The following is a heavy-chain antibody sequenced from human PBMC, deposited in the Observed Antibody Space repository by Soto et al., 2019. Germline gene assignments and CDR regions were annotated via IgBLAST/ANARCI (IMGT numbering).Heavy chain of an antibody. CDR1: GFTFSSYW. CDR3: ARVRPPSIAAAGTFRFDP. D-gene: IGHD6-13*01. V-gene: IGHV3-74*01. CDR2: INSDGSST. Sequence: EVQLVESGGGLVQPGGSLRLSCAASGFTFSSYWMHWARQAPGKGLVWVSRINSDGSSTSYADSVKGRFTISRDNAKNTLYLQMNSLRAEDTAVYYCARVRPPSIAAAGTFRFDPWGQGTLVTVSS. J-gene: IGHJ5*02.